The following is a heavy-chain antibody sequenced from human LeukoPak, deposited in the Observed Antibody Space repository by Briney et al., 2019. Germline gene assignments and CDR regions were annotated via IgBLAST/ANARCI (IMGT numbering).Heavy chain of an antibody. J-gene: IGHJ4*02. Sequence: GGSLRLSCAASGFTFSSYWMHWVRQAPGKGLVWVSRINSDGSSTSYAGSVKGRFTISRDNAKNTLYLQMNSLRAEDTAVYYCARLRGIAARVGLDYWGQGTLVTVSS. D-gene: IGHD6-6*01. CDR1: GFTFSSYW. CDR2: INSDGSST. CDR3: ARLRGIAARVGLDY. V-gene: IGHV3-74*01.